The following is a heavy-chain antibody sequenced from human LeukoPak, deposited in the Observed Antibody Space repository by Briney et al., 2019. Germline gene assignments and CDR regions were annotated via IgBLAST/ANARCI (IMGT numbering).Heavy chain of an antibody. J-gene: IGHJ4*02. V-gene: IGHV3-7*01. CDR1: GFTFSGYW. Sequence: GGSLRLSCAGSGFTFSGYWMSWVRQAPGKGLEWVANIKQDGSEKYYVDSVKGRFTISRDNAKNSLYLQMNSLRAEDTAVYYCTRSRIAVAGITYYFDYWGQGTLVTVSS. D-gene: IGHD6-19*01. CDR3: TRSRIAVAGITYYFDY. CDR2: IKQDGSEK.